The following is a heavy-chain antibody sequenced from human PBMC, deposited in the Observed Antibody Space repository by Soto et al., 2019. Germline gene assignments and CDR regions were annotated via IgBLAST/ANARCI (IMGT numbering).Heavy chain of an antibody. CDR3: ARTGIAGNWFDP. CDR2: IYYSGST. V-gene: IGHV4-59*01. J-gene: IGHJ5*02. Sequence: PSETLSLTCTVSGGSISSYYWSWIRQPPGKGLEWIGYIYYSGSTNYNPSLKSRVTISVDTSKNQFSLKLSSVTAADTAVYYCARTGIAGNWFDPWGQGTLVTVSS. CDR1: GGSISSYY. D-gene: IGHD6-13*01.